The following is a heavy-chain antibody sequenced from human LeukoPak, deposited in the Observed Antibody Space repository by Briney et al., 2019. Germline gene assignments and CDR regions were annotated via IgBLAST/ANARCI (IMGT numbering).Heavy chain of an antibody. J-gene: IGHJ5*02. D-gene: IGHD2-2*01. Sequence: SETLSLTCVVYGGSFSGYYWSWIRQPPGKGLEWIGEINHSGSTNYNPSLKSRVTISVDTSKNQFSLKLSSVTAADTAVYYCARDSCSSTSCYVSPYWFDPWGQGTLVTVSS. CDR1: GGSFSGYY. V-gene: IGHV4-34*01. CDR2: INHSGST. CDR3: ARDSCSSTSCYVSPYWFDP.